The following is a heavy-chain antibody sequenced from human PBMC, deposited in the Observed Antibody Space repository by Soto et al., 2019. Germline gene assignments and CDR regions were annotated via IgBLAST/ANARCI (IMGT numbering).Heavy chain of an antibody. J-gene: IGHJ4*01. D-gene: IGHD2-15*01. CDR3: ARDLGYCSGGSCYYFDY. Sequence: SEALSLTCAVSGGSVSSSHWGSWVRQPPEQGLEWIGVIYYRGSTNYNPSLKIRVTISVDKSKNQFSLKLSSVTAADTAVYYCARDLGYCSGGSCYYFDYWGQGPLVTVSP. V-gene: IGHV4-4*02. CDR2: IYYRGST. CDR1: GGSVSSSHW.